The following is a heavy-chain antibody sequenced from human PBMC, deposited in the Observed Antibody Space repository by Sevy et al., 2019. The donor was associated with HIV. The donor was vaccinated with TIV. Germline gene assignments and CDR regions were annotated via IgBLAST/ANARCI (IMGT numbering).Heavy chain of an antibody. J-gene: IGHJ3*02. V-gene: IGHV3-33*01. CDR2: IWNDRSNK. D-gene: IGHD3-22*01. CDR1: GFTFSSYG. Sequence: GGSLRLSCAASGFTFSSYGMHWVRQAPGKGLEWVAVIWNDRSNKHYADSVKGRFTISRDNSKNTLYLQMNSLRAEDTAVYYCASLHNNYYDSSGYSGNDAFDIWGQGTMVTVSS. CDR3: ASLHNNYYDSSGYSGNDAFDI.